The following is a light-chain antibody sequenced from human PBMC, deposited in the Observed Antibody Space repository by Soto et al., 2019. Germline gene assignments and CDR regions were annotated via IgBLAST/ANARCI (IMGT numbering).Light chain of an antibody. J-gene: IGLJ1*01. CDR2: EVT. V-gene: IGLV2-14*03. Sequence: QSVLTQPASVSGSPGQSITISCTGTSSDVGGYNYVSWYQQYPGKAPKLMIYEVTKRPSGVSNRFSGPESGNTASLTISGLQAEDEADYYCSSYTGSPYVFGTGTKVTVL. CDR1: SSDVGGYNY. CDR3: SSYTGSPYV.